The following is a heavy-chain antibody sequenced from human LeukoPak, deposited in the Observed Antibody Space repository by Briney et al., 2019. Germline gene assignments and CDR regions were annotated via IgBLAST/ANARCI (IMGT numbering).Heavy chain of an antibody. D-gene: IGHD2-2*01. Sequence: RTAEPLSLTCTVSGYSISSGSYYWSWIRQPAGKGLEWIGRIYTRGGTNYNPSLNRRLTISVDTSKNQFSLKLNSVTAADAAVYYCARAWGGYCGSTSCYQANNWFDPWGQGILVTVSS. V-gene: IGHV4-61*02. CDR2: IYTRGGT. J-gene: IGHJ5*02. CDR3: ARAWGGYCGSTSCYQANNWFDP. CDR1: GYSISSGSYY.